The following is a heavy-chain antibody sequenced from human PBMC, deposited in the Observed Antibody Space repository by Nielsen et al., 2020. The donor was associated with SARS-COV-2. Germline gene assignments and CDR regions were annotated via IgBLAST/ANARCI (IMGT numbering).Heavy chain of an antibody. CDR3: ARDLNAEGNIGS. J-gene: IGHJ4*02. CDR1: GFTFSSYA. D-gene: IGHD4-23*01. CDR2: ISYDGSNK. Sequence: GSLRLSCAASGFTFSSYAMHWVRQAPGKGLEWVAVISYDGSNKYYADSVKGRFTISRDNSKNTLYLQMNSLRAEDTAVYYCARDLNAEGNIGSWGQGTLVTVSS. V-gene: IGHV3-30-3*01.